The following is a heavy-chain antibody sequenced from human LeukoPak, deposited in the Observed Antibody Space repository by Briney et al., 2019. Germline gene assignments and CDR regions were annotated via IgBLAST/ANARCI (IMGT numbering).Heavy chain of an antibody. Sequence: PSETLSLTCTVSGGSISSYYWSWIRQPAGKGLEWIGRIYTSGSTYQNPSLKNRVTVSIDTSKNQFSLRLSFATAADTALYYCARVASSARDDAIDIWGQGTMVIVSS. V-gene: IGHV4-4*07. D-gene: IGHD6-19*01. J-gene: IGHJ3*02. CDR1: GGSISSYY. CDR3: ARVASSARDDAIDI. CDR2: IYTSGST.